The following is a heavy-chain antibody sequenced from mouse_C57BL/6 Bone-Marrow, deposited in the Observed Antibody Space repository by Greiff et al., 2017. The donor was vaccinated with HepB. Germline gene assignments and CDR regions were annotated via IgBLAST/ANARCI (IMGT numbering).Heavy chain of an antibody. CDR3: ARGFYYGNYLPAMDY. V-gene: IGHV5-17*01. Sequence: EVQLQESGGGLVKPGGSLKLSCAASGFTFSDYGMHWVRQAPEKGLEWVAYISSGSSTIYYADTVKGRFTISRDNAKNTLFLQMTSLRSEDTAMYYCARGFYYGNYLPAMDYWGQGTSVTVSS. CDR2: ISSGSSTI. D-gene: IGHD2-1*01. J-gene: IGHJ4*01. CDR1: GFTFSDYG.